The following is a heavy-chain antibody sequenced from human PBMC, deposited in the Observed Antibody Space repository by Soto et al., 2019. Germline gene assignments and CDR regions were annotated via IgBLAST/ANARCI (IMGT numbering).Heavy chain of an antibody. CDR1: GGSISSSSYY. CDR2: IYYSGST. D-gene: IGHD5-12*01. V-gene: IGHV4-39*01. J-gene: IGHJ4*02. CDR3: ASDLYGGYSGYDARRLDY. Sequence: QLQLQESGPGLVKPSETLSLTCTVSGGSISSSSYYWGWIRQPPGKGLEWIGSIYYSGSTYYNPSLKSRVTISVDTSKNQFSLKLSSVTAADTAVYYCASDLYGGYSGYDARRLDYWGQGTLVTVSS.